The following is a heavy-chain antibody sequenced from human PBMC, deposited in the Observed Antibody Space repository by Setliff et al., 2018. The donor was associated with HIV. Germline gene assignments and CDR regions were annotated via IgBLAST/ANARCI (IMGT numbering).Heavy chain of an antibody. CDR3: ARTSTTTGTTLNWFDP. V-gene: IGHV3-21*01. CDR2: ISSNIIYI. J-gene: IGHJ5*02. Sequence: PGGSLRLSCAASGFTLSTYTMNWVRQAPGKGLEWISSISSNIIYIYYADSVRGRFTISRDNAKNSLYLQMNSLRVEDTAVYYCARTSTTTGTTLNWFDPWGQGTRVTVSS. D-gene: IGHD1-1*01. CDR1: GFTLSTYT.